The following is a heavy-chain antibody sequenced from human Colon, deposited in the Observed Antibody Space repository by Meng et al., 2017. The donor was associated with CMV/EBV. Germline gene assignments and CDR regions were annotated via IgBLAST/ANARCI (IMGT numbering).Heavy chain of an antibody. J-gene: IGHJ5*02. CDR3: AREGVGRWFDP. CDR1: GYSFRNYA. V-gene: IGHV1-18*01. CDR2: IGPYRGDT. Sequence: SCKASGYSFRNYAISWVRLAPGQGLEWMGWIGPYRGDTNYAQKFQGRVIMSTDTPTSTAYMELRSLRPDDTAVYYCAREGVGRWFDPWGQGTLVTVSS.